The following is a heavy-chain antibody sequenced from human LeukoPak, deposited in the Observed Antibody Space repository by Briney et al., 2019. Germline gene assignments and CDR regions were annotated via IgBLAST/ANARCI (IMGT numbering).Heavy chain of an antibody. D-gene: IGHD1-26*01. J-gene: IGHJ4*02. CDR2: IYSGGST. CDR3: ASPIESGGYYPV. CDR1: GFTVSRNY. Sequence: GGSLRLSCAASGFTVSRNYMIWVRQAPGKGLEWVSVIYSGGSTYYADSVKGRFTISRDNSKNTLYLQMNSLRAEDTAVYYCASPIESGGYYPVWGQGTLVAVSS. V-gene: IGHV3-53*01.